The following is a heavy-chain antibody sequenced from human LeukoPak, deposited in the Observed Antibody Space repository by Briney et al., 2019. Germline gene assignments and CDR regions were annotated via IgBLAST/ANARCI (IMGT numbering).Heavy chain of an antibody. CDR2: ISAYNGNT. Sequence: ASVKVSCKASGYTFTSYGISWVRQAPGQGLEWMGWISAYNGNTNYAQKFQGRVTMTRNTSISTAYMELSSLRSEDTAVYYCARNDFWSGYLLDYWGQGTLVTVSS. D-gene: IGHD3-3*01. V-gene: IGHV1-18*01. CDR1: GYTFTSYG. J-gene: IGHJ4*02. CDR3: ARNDFWSGYLLDY.